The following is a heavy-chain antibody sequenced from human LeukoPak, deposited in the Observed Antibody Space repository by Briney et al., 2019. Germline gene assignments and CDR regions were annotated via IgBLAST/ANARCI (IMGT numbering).Heavy chain of an antibody. CDR1: GFTFSSYA. CDR2: ISYDGSNK. D-gene: IGHD3-22*01. J-gene: IGHJ4*02. CDR3: ARGFYYYDSSGYL. V-gene: IGHV3-30-3*01. Sequence: GGSLRLSCAASGFTFSSYAMHWVRQAPGKGLEWVAVISYDGSNKYYADYVKGRFTISRDNSKNTLYLQMNSLRAEDTAVYYCARGFYYYDSSGYLWGQGTLVTVSS.